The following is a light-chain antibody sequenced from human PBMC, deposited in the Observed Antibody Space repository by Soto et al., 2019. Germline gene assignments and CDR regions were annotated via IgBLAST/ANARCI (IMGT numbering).Light chain of an antibody. CDR3: MQALQTPIT. CDR1: HSLLHGDGKTY. J-gene: IGKJ5*01. Sequence: DTVMTQTPLSLSVTPGQPASISCKSSHSLLHGDGKTYLDWYLQKPGQSPQLLIYLGSNRASGVPDRFSGSGSGTDFTLKISRVEAEDVGVYYCMQALQTPITFGQGTRLEIK. CDR2: LGS. V-gene: IGKV2-28*01.